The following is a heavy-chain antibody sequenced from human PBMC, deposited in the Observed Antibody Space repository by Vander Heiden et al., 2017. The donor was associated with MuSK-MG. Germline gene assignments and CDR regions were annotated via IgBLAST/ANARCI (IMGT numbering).Heavy chain of an antibody. CDR2: IGGTARTT. V-gene: IGHV3-23*01. D-gene: IGHD2-2*01. CDR3: AKSPRPAGDFDS. J-gene: IGHJ4*02. Sequence: EVQPLEPGGGLVQAGGSLRLACAPSGFTFSSYAMSWIRQAPGRGLEWVSGIGGTARTTYYADSVKGRFTISRDNSKNTLYLQMSSLRAEDTAVYYCAKSPRPAGDFDSWGQGTLVRVS. CDR1: GFTFSSYA.